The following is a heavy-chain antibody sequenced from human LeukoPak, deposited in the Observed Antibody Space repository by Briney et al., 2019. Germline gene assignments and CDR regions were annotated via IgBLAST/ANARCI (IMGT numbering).Heavy chain of an antibody. J-gene: IGHJ1*01. CDR3: ATYSSLNTREFQY. CDR1: GFTFSSYW. CDR2: IRQDGGET. Sequence: PGGSLRLSCAASGFTFSSYWMSWVRQAPGKGLEWVANIRQDGGETYYGDSVKGRFIISRDNAKNSLFLQMNRLRAEDTAVYYCATYSSLNTREFQYWGQGTLVTVSP. V-gene: IGHV3-7*01. D-gene: IGHD3-22*01.